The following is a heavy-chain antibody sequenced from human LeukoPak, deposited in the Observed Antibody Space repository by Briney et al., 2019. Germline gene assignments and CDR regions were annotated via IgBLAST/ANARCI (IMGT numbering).Heavy chain of an antibody. CDR2: IIAYNGNT. V-gene: IGHV1-18*01. J-gene: IGHJ2*01. D-gene: IGHD2-15*01. Sequence: GASVKVSCKASGYTFTSFGVTWVRQAPGQGLEWMGWIIAYNGNTNYAQKLQGRVTMTTDTSTSTVYMELRSLRSDDTAVYYWARVGYCSGGGCYSYWYFDLWGRGTLVTVSS. CDR3: ARVGYCSGGGCYSYWYFDL. CDR1: GYTFTSFG.